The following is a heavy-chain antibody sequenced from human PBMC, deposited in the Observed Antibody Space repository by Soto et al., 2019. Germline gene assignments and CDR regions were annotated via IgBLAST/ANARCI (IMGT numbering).Heavy chain of an antibody. D-gene: IGHD3-9*01. CDR1: GGSVSSGSYY. CDR2: IYYSGST. CDR3: ARGRGETYYDILTGFDY. Sequence: SETLSLTCTVSGGSVSSGSYYWSWIRQPPGKGLEWIGYIYYSGSTNYNPSLKSRVTISVDTSKNQFSLKLSSVTAADTAVYYCARGRGETYYDILTGFDYWGQGTLVTVSS. V-gene: IGHV4-61*01. J-gene: IGHJ4*02.